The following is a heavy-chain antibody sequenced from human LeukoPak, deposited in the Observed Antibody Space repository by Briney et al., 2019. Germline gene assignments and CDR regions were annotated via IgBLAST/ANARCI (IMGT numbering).Heavy chain of an antibody. D-gene: IGHD2-8*01. CDR1: GFTFSSYG. CDR3: AGRYCTNGVCYPYYFDY. J-gene: IGHJ4*02. V-gene: IGHV3-30*02. Sequence: GGSLRLSCAASGFTFSSYGMHWVRQAPGKGLEWVAFIRYDGSNKYYADSVKGRFTISRDNSKNTLYLQMNSLRAEDTAVYYCAGRYCTNGVCYPYYFDYWGQGALVTVSS. CDR2: IRYDGSNK.